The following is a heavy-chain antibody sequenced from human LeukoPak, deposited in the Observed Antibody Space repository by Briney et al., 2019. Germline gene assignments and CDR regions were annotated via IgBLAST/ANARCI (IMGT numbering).Heavy chain of an antibody. J-gene: IGHJ4*02. CDR2: IGSSGGST. D-gene: IGHD3-22*01. V-gene: IGHV3-23*01. CDR3: AKDSSGYYPDY. Sequence: GGSLRLSCAASGFTFSSYAMSWVRQAPGKGLEWVSGIGSSGGSTYYADSVKGRFTISRDNSKNTLYLQMNSLRAEDTAVYYCAKDSSGYYPDYWGQGTLVTVSS. CDR1: GFTFSSYA.